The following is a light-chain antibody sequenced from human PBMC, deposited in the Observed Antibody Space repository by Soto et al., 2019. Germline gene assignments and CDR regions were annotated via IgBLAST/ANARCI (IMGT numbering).Light chain of an antibody. J-gene: IGKJ3*01. V-gene: IGKV1-39*01. Sequence: DIQMTQSPSSLSASVGARVPITCRASQSISTYLNWYPLKQGKAPKLLIYAASSLQSGVPSRFSGSGSGTDFTLTISSLQPEDFATYCCQQTYNSLFTFGPGTKVDNK. CDR1: QSISTY. CDR3: QQTYNSLFT. CDR2: AAS.